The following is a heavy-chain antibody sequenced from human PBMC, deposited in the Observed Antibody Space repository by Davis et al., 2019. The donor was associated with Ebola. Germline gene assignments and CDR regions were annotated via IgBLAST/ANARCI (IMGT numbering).Heavy chain of an antibody. J-gene: IGHJ3*02. V-gene: IGHV3-7*01. CDR1: EFNFSSFW. D-gene: IGHD3-10*01. Sequence: GESPKTPCAGSEFNFSSFWMSWVRQAPGKGLEWVANIRADGSENYYVDSVKGRFTISRDNAKNSLYLQLNSLRAEDTAVYHCARGGDAFDIWGQGTMVTVSS. CDR3: ARGGDAFDI. CDR2: IRADGSEN.